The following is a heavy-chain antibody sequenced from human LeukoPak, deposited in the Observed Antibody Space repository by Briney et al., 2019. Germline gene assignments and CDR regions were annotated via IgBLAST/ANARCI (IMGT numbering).Heavy chain of an antibody. CDR3: ARGGSNLYPYYYYGMDV. J-gene: IGHJ6*02. Sequence: GRSLRLSCADSGFTFSSYAMHWVRQAPGKGLERVAVISYDGSNKYYADSVKGRFTISRDNSKNTLYLQMNSLRAEDTAVYYCARGGSNLYPYYYYGMDVWGQGTTVTVSS. V-gene: IGHV3-30-3*01. D-gene: IGHD4-11*01. CDR2: ISYDGSNK. CDR1: GFTFSSYA.